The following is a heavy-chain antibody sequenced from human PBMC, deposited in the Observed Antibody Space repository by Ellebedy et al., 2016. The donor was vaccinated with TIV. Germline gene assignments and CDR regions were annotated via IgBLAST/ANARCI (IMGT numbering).Heavy chain of an antibody. D-gene: IGHD3-3*01. Sequence: AASVKVSCKASGYTFTSYFFHWVRQARGQGLEWVGIINPSSGSTTIAQEFQGRATMTRDMSTSTVYMDLSSLRSEDTAVYYCARGTRGPYFDHWGQGTLVNVSS. J-gene: IGHJ4*02. CDR3: ARGTRGPYFDH. V-gene: IGHV1-46*01. CDR1: GYTFTSYF. CDR2: INPSSGST.